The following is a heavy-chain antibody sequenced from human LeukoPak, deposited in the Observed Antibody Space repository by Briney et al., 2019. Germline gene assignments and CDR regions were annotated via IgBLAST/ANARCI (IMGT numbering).Heavy chain of an antibody. Sequence: PSETLSLTCTVSGDSISSGPYYWGWIRQPPGKGLEWIGNIYYGENTYYNPSLKSRVTISIDTSNNQFYLKLSSLTAADTAVYYCARHGSSSWSRYLAYWGQGTVVTVSS. V-gene: IGHV4-39*01. CDR3: ARHGSSSWSRYLAY. J-gene: IGHJ4*02. CDR2: IYYGENT. CDR1: GDSISSGPYY. D-gene: IGHD6-13*01.